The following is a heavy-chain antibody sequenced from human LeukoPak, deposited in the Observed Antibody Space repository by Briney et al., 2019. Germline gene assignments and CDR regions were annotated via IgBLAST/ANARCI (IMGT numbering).Heavy chain of an antibody. Sequence: SETLSLTCTVSGGSLSSYYWGWIRQPPGKGLEWIGGIYYSGSTYYNPSLKSRVTISVDTSKNQFSLKLSSVTAADTAVYYCARTGSGHPYYYDSSGYYPPHFDYWGQGTLVTVSS. D-gene: IGHD3-22*01. CDR2: IYYSGST. CDR3: ARTGSGHPYYYDSSGYYPPHFDY. J-gene: IGHJ4*02. V-gene: IGHV4-39*07. CDR1: GGSLSSYY.